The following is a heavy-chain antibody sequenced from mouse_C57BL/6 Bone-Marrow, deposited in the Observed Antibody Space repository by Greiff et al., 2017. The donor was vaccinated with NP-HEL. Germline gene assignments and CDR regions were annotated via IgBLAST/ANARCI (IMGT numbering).Heavy chain of an antibody. Sequence: EVKLQESGPELVKPGASVKIPCKASGYTFTDYNMDWVKQSHGKSLEWIGDINPNNGGTIYNQKFKGKATLTVDKSSSTAYMELRSLTSEDTAVYYCATYYGSSPLDWYFDVWGTGTTVTVSS. CDR3: ATYYGSSPLDWYFDV. CDR1: GYTFTDYN. J-gene: IGHJ1*03. CDR2: INPNNGGT. D-gene: IGHD1-1*01. V-gene: IGHV1-18*01.